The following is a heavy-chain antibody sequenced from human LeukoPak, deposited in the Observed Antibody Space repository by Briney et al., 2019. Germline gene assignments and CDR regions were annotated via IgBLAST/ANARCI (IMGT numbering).Heavy chain of an antibody. J-gene: IGHJ4*02. CDR3: ARVANLYSYGLGY. CDR1: GGTFSSYA. V-gene: IGHV1-69*13. CDR2: IIPIFGTA. D-gene: IGHD5-18*01. Sequence: ASVKVSCKASGGTFSSYAISWVRQAPGQGLEWMGGIIPIFGTANYAQKFQGRVTITADESTSTAYMELSSLRSEDTAVYYCARVANLYSYGLGYWGQGTLVTVSS.